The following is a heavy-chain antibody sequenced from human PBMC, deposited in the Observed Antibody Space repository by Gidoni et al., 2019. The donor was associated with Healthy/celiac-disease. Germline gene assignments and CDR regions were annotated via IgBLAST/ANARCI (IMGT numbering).Heavy chain of an antibody. V-gene: IGHV4-39*01. D-gene: IGHD3-3*01. Sequence: STYYNPSLKSRVTISVDTSKNQFSLKLSSVTAADTAVYYCATDFERWGQGTLVTVSS. CDR2: ST. CDR3: ATDFER. J-gene: IGHJ4*02.